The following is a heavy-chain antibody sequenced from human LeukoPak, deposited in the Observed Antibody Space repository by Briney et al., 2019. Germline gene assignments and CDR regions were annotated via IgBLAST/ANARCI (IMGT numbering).Heavy chain of an antibody. CDR2: INHRGTT. V-gene: IGHV4-34*01. D-gene: IGHD4-17*01. CDR1: GGSLSGYY. CDR3: ARRLGDYGPFDY. J-gene: IGHJ4*02. Sequence: SETLSLTCAVYGGSLSGYYWNWIRQSPGKGLEWIGEINHRGTTNYNPSLKSRVTISVDMSKNQFSLKVTSVTAADTAVFYCARRLGDYGPFDYWGQGTLVTVSS.